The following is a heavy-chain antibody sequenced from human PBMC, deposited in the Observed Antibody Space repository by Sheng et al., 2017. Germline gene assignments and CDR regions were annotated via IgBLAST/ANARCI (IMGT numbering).Heavy chain of an antibody. J-gene: IGHJ5*02. D-gene: IGHD3-22*01. CDR1: GGTFSSYA. Sequence: QVQLVQSGAEVKKPGSSVKVSCKASGGTFSSYAISWVRQAPGQGLEWMGGIIPIFGTANYAQKFQGRVTITTDESTSTAYMELSSLRSEDTAVYYCARCLRNYDSSFMGPFDPWGQGTLVTVSS. V-gene: IGHV1-69*05. CDR3: ARCLRNYDSSFMGPFDP. CDR2: IIPIFGTA.